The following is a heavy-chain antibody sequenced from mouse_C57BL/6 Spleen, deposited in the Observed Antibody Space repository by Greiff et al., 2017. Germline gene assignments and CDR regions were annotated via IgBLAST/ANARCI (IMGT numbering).Heavy chain of an antibody. V-gene: IGHV1-26*01. CDR2: INPNNGGT. J-gene: IGHJ1*03. CDR1: GYTFTDYY. Sequence: EVQLQQSGPELVKPGASVKISCKASGYTFTDYYMNWVKQSHGKSLEWIGDINPNNGGTSYNQKFKGKATLTVDKSSSTAYMELRSLTSADSAVYYCARKEGYFDVWGTGTTVTVSS. CDR3: ARKEGYFDV.